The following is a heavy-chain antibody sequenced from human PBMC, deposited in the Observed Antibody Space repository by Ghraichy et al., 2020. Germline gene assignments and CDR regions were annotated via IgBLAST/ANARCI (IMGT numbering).Heavy chain of an antibody. Sequence: GESLNISCAASGFTFSSYAMSWVRQAPGKGLEWVSAISGSGGSTYYADSVKGRFTISRDNSKNTLYLQMNSLRAEDTAVYYCAKIAVAGLQIDYWGQGTLVTVSS. CDR2: ISGSGGST. J-gene: IGHJ4*02. V-gene: IGHV3-23*01. CDR1: GFTFSSYA. CDR3: AKIAVAGLQIDY. D-gene: IGHD6-19*01.